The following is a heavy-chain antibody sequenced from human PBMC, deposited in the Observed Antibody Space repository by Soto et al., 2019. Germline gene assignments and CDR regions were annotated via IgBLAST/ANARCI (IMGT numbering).Heavy chain of an antibody. V-gene: IGHV4-4*02. D-gene: IGHD4-17*01. CDR3: ARSEATVLDS. CDR1: GGSMSSSNW. Sequence: QVQLQESGPGLVKPSGTLSLTCTVSGGSMSSSNWWNLVRQSPGKGLEWIGETHPSGRTNYSPSLKSRVTISVDKSKNQFSLQLTSVTAADTAVYYCARSEATVLDSWGQGTLVTVSS. J-gene: IGHJ4*02. CDR2: THPSGRT.